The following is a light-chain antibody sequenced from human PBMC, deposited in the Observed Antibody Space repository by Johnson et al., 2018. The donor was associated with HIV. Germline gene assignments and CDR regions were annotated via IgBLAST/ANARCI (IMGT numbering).Light chain of an antibody. CDR2: DNN. CDR3: GTWDSSLSVYV. J-gene: IGLJ1*01. Sequence: QSVLTQPPSVSAAPGQKVTISCSGSSSNIGNNYVSLYQQFPGTAPKLLIYDNNKRPSGIPDRFSGSKSGTSATLGITGPQTGDEADYYCGTWDSSLSVYVFGTGTKVTVL. V-gene: IGLV1-51*01. CDR1: SSNIGNNY.